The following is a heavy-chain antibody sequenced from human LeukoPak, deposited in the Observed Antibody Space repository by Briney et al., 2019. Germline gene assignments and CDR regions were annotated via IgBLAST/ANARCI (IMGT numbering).Heavy chain of an antibody. V-gene: IGHV3-23*01. CDR2: ITPNADRT. D-gene: IGHD3-22*01. Sequence: GGSLRLSCAASGFTVSSNYMSWVRQAPGMGLEWVSFITPNADRTSYADSVEGRFTISRDNPRNTLYMQMNSLRDEDTALYYCAIMHGYYDGSGYWVQWGQGTLVTVSS. J-gene: IGHJ1*01. CDR3: AIMHGYYDGSGYWVQ. CDR1: GFTVSSNY.